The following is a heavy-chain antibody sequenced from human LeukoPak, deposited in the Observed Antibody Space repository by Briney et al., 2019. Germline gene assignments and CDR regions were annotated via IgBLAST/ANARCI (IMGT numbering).Heavy chain of an antibody. CDR2: IYHSGST. V-gene: IGHV4-59*01. J-gene: IGHJ4*02. D-gene: IGHD6-19*01. CDR1: GVSITSYF. Sequence: TSETLSLTCTVSGVSITSYFWSWIRQPPGRGLEWIGYIYHSGSTNPNPSLKSRVSISLDTSKNQFSLKLSSVTAADTAVYYCARSRVPGAWGQGTLVTVSS. CDR3: ARSRVPGA.